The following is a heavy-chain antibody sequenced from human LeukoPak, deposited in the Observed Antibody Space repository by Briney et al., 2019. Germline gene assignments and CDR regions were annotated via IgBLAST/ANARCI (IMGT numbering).Heavy chain of an antibody. V-gene: IGHV3-23*01. D-gene: IGHD3-22*01. CDR3: AKAGSGHYYDY. Sequence: GGSLRLSCAASGFAFNSYDMTWVRRAPGKGLEWVSLITTDTYYADSVRGRFTISRDNSKNTLYLQMNSLRADDTAVYYCAKAGSGHYYDYWGEGTLVTVSS. CDR1: GFAFNSYD. CDR2: ITTDT. J-gene: IGHJ4*02.